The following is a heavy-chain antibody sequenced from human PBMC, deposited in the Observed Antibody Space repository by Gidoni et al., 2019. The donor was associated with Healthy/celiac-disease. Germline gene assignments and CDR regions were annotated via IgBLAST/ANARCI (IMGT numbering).Heavy chain of an antibody. CDR3: AKDRKAVAGTSYFQH. J-gene: IGHJ1*01. CDR1: GFTFISDA. D-gene: IGHD6-19*01. CDR2: MSGSGDRT. Sequence: VQLLASGGGLVPPGGSLPLSCAASGFTFISDAMRWVRQAPGKGLEWVSAMSGSGDRTYYADSGKGRFTISRDNSKNTLYLQMNSLRDEYTAVDYCAKDRKAVAGTSYFQHWGQGTLVTVSS. V-gene: IGHV3-23*01.